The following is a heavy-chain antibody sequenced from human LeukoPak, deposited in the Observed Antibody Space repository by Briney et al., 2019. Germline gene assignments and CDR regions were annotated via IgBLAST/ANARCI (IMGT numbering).Heavy chain of an antibody. V-gene: IGHV4-4*02. CDR2: IYHSGST. CDR1: GGSISSSNW. Sequence: PSGTLSLTCAVSGGSISSSNWWSWVRQPPGKGLEWIGEIYHSGSTNYNPSLKSRVTISVDKSKNQFSLKLSSVTAADTAVYYCARDFRITVFGVVEGAHFDYWGQGTQVTVSS. D-gene: IGHD3-3*01. J-gene: IGHJ4*02. CDR3: ARDFRITVFGVVEGAHFDY.